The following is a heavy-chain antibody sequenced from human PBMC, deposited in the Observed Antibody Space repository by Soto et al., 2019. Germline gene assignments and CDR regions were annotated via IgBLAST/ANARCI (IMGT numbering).Heavy chain of an antibody. V-gene: IGHV3-21*01. CDR3: APKGHYYYYYMDV. CDR1: GFTFSSYR. CDR2: ISSSSSYI. Sequence: EVQLVESGGGLVKPGGSLRLSCAASGFTFSSYRMNWVRHAPGKGLEWVSSISSSSSYIYYADSVKGRFTISRDNAKNSLYLQMNSLRAEDTAVYYCAPKGHYYYYYMDVWGKGTTVTVSS. J-gene: IGHJ6*03.